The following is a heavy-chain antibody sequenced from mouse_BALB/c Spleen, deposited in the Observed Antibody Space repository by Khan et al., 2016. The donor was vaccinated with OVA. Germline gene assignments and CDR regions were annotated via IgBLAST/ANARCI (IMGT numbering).Heavy chain of an antibody. V-gene: IGHV5-6*01. Sequence: EVELVESGGDLVKPGGSLKLSCAASGFIFSSYSMSWVRQTPDKRLEWVATISSGGDYTYYPDNVKGRFTISRDNAKNTLYLQMSSLKSEDTAKYYGRSHLTGSFAYWGQGTLVTVSA. J-gene: IGHJ3*01. CDR3: RSHLTGSFAY. CDR2: ISSGGDYT. CDR1: GFIFSSYS. D-gene: IGHD4-1*01.